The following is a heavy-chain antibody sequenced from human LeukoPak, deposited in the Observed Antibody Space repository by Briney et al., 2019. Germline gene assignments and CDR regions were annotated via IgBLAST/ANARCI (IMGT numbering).Heavy chain of an antibody. J-gene: IGHJ3*01. D-gene: IGHD4-11*01. CDR3: ANEYSKGDV. CDR1: GFTFSNYV. CDR2: ISGSGTST. Sequence: GGSLRLSCVASGFTFSNYVMNWVRQAPGKGLECVSSISGSGTSTYYADSVKGRFTISRDNSKNTLYLQMNSLRAEDTAIYYCANEYSKGDVWGQGTTVTVSS. V-gene: IGHV3-23*01.